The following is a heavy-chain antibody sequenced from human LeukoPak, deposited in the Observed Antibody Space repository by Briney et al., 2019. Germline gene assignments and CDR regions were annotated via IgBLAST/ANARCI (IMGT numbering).Heavy chain of an antibody. V-gene: IGHV3-73*01. CDR3: LRRVDSGSSDFDY. J-gene: IGHJ4*02. Sequence: PGGSLRLSCAASGFTFSGSAMHWVRQASGKGLEWVGRIRSKGNNYATAYVASVKGRFTISRDDSKNRAYLEMNSLETEDTAVYYCLRRVDSGSSDFDYWGQGALVTASS. CDR2: IRSKGNNYAT. D-gene: IGHD1-26*01. CDR1: GFTFSGSA.